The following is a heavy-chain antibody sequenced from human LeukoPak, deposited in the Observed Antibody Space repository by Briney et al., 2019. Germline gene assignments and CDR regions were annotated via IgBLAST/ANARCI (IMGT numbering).Heavy chain of an antibody. J-gene: IGHJ5*02. CDR2: INPNSGGT. CDR3: ARVSRYGSGTVNWFDP. D-gene: IGHD3-10*01. Sequence: EASVKVSCKASGYTFTGYYMHWVRQAPGQGLEWMGWINPNSGGTDYAQKFRGRVTMTRDTSISTAYMELSRLRSDDTAVYYCARVSRYGSGTVNWFDPWGQGTLVTVSS. CDR1: GYTFTGYY. V-gene: IGHV1-2*02.